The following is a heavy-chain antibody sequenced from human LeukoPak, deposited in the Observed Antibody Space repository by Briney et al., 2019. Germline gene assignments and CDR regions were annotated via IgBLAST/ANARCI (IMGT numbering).Heavy chain of an antibody. V-gene: IGHV1-18*01. CDR1: GYTFTSYG. Sequence: ASVKVSCKASGYTFTSYGISWVRQAPGQRLEWMGWISAYNGNTNYAQKLQGRVTMTTDTSTSTAYMELRSLRSDDTAVYYCARHGRFRSSTSSFDYWGQGTLVTVSS. CDR3: ARHGRFRSSTSSFDY. J-gene: IGHJ4*02. CDR2: ISAYNGNT. D-gene: IGHD2-2*01.